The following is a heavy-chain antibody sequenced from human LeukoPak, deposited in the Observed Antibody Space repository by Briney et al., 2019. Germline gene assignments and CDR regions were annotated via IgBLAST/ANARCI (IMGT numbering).Heavy chain of an antibody. CDR2: IYSGGST. Sequence: PGGSLRLSCAASGFTFSSYAMSWVRQAPGKGLEWVSVIYSGGSTYYADSVKGRFTISRHNSKNTLYLQMNSLRAEDTAVYYCAREGADGFDYWGQGTLVTVSS. D-gene: IGHD4/OR15-4a*01. CDR1: GFTFSSYA. J-gene: IGHJ4*02. V-gene: IGHV3-53*04. CDR3: AREGADGFDY.